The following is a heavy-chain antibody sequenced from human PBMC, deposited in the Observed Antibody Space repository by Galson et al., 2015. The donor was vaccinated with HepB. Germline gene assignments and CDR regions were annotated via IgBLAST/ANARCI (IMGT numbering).Heavy chain of an antibody. CDR1: GYTFTGYY. V-gene: IGHV1-2*02. CDR2: INPNSGGT. Sequence: SVKVSCKASGYTFTGYYMHWVRQAPGQGLEWMGWINPNSGGTNYAQKFQGRVTMTRDTSISTAYMELSRLRSDDTAVYYCARGLWLQKNYYFDYWGQGTLVTVSS. D-gene: IGHD5-24*01. CDR3: ARGLWLQKNYYFDY. J-gene: IGHJ4*02.